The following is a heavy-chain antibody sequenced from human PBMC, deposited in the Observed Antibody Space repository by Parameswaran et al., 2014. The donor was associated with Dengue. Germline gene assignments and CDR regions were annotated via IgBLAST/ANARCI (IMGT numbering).Heavy chain of an antibody. D-gene: IGHD5-12*01. J-gene: IGHJ6*03. Sequence: VRQAPGKGLEYVSAISSNGGSTYYANSVKGRFTISRDNSKNTLYLQMGSLRAEDMAVYYCARGSGDSGYESYYYYYMDVWGKGTTVTVSS. CDR2: ISSNGGST. V-gene: IGHV3-64*01. CDR3: ARGSGDSGYESYYYYYMDV.